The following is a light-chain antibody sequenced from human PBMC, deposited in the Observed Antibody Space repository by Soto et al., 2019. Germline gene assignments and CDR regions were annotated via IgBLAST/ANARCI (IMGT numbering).Light chain of an antibody. V-gene: IGKV1-17*01. J-gene: IGKJ4*01. Sequence: DIQMTQSPSSLSASVGDRVTITCRASQGIGSALGWYQQNPRKAPKRLIYAASSLQIGVPSRFSGRGSGTEFTLTISSLQPEDFATYCCLQHNSYPPTFVGGTKVEIK. CDR2: AAS. CDR1: QGIGSA. CDR3: LQHNSYPPT.